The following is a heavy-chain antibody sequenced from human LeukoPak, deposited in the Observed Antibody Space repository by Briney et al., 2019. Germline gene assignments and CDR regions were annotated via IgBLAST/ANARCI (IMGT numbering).Heavy chain of an antibody. D-gene: IGHD3-10*01. V-gene: IGHV1-69*06. CDR3: ARGPSYSYYYYYYMDV. J-gene: IGHJ6*03. CDR2: IIPIFGTA. Sequence: ASVKVSCKASGGTFSSYAISWVRQAPGQGLEWMGGIIPIFGTANYAQKFQGSVTITADKSTSTAYMELSSLRSEDTAVYYCARGPSYSYYYYYYMDVWGKGTTVTVSS. CDR1: GGTFSSYA.